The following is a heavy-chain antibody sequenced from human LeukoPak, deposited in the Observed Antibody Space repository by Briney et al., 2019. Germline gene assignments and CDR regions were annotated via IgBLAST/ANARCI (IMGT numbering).Heavy chain of an antibody. CDR2: ISSSGSTT. CDR3: ARREAFDI. D-gene: IGHD1-26*01. V-gene: IGHV3-48*03. Sequence: GGSLRLSCAASGFNFRSSEMNWVRQAPGKGLEWVSYISSSGSTTHYADSVKGRFTISRDNSKNTLYLQMNSLRAEDTAVYYCARREAFDIWGQGTMVTVSS. CDR1: GFNFRSSE. J-gene: IGHJ3*02.